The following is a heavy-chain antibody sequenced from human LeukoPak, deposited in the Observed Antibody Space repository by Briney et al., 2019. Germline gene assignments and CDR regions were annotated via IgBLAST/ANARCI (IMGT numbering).Heavy chain of an antibody. V-gene: IGHV3-48*04. J-gene: IGHJ6*03. Sequence: GGSLRLSCAASGFTFSSYSMNWVRQAPGKGLEWVSYISSSGSTIYYADSVRGRFTISRDNAKNSLYLQMNSLRAEDTAVYYCATGYSASKRSYFYYMDVWGKGTTVTVSS. CDR3: ATGYSASKRSYFYYMDV. CDR1: GFTFSSYS. D-gene: IGHD5-12*01. CDR2: ISSSGSTI.